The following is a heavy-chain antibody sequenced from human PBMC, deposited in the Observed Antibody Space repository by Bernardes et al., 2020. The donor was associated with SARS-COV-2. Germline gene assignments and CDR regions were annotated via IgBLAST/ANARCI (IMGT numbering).Heavy chain of an antibody. D-gene: IGHD4-17*01. CDR1: GFSFSAYS. CDR2: ISSTTATI. Sequence: GGSLRLSCAASGFSFSAYSMNWVRQAPGKGLEWVSYISSTTATIYYADSVQGRFTISRDNAKNSLYLQMNSLRAEDTAVYYCARDFYAVYYYGMDVGGQGTTVTVSS. V-gene: IGHV3-48*01. CDR3: ARDFYAVYYYGMDV. J-gene: IGHJ6*02.